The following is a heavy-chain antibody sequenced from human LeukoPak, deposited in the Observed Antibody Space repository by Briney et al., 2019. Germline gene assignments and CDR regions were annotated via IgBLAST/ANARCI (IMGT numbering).Heavy chain of an antibody. V-gene: IGHV1-18*04. CDR2: ISAYNGKT. CDR1: GYIFTSYG. Sequence: ASVKVSCKASGYIFTSYGISWVRQAPGQGLEWMGWISAYNGKTNYAQKLQGRVTMTTDTSTGTAYMELRSLRSDDTAVYYCAIEGGAGGMAVWGKATTVTVSS. J-gene: IGHJ6*04. CDR3: AIEGGAGGMAV. D-gene: IGHD6-19*01.